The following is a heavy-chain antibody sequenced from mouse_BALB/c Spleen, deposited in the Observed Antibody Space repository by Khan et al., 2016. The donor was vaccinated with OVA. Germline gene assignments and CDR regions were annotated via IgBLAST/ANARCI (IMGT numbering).Heavy chain of an antibody. CDR2: IWGGGST. CDR3: ARAYYANYREGMDY. J-gene: IGHJ4*01. CDR1: GFSLTGYG. Sequence: QVQLKQSGPGPVAPSQSLSITCTVSGFSLTGYGVNWVRQPPGKGLEWLGMIWGGGSTDYNSALKSRLSISKDNSKSQVFLKMNSLQTDDTARYYCARAYYANYREGMDYWGQGTSVTVSS. V-gene: IGHV2-6-7*01. D-gene: IGHD2-10*01.